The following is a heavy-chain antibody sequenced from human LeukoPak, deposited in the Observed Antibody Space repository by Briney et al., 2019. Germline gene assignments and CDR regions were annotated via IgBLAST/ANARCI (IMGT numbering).Heavy chain of an antibody. CDR2: ISWNSGST. Sequence: GGSLRLSCAASGFTFDDYAMHWVRQAPGKGLEWVSGISWNSGSTGYADSVKGRFTISRDNAKNSLYLQMNSLRAEDTALYYCAKDMVRGVITPGGFDYWGQGTLVTVSS. V-gene: IGHV3-9*01. CDR1: GFTFDDYA. J-gene: IGHJ4*02. D-gene: IGHD3-10*01. CDR3: AKDMVRGVITPGGFDY.